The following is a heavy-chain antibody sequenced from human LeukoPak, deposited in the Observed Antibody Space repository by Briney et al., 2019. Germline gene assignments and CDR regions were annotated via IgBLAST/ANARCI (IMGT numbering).Heavy chain of an antibody. V-gene: IGHV3-66*01. CDR1: GFTVSSNY. J-gene: IGHJ4*02. D-gene: IGHD1-26*01. CDR2: VDSGAGT. CDR3: ARDGSQKSLAD. Sequence: GGSLRLSCAASGFTVSSNYMSWVRQAPGKGLEWVSLVDSGAGTYYADSVKGRFTISRDISKNTVFLQMNRLRAEDTAVYYCARDGSQKSLADWGLGTLVTVSS.